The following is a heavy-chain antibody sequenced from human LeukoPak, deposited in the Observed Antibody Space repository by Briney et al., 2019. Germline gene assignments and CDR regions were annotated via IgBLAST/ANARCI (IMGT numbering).Heavy chain of an antibody. Sequence: ASVKASCKASGYTFTGYYMHWVRQAPGQGLEWMGRINPNSGGTNYAEKFQGRVTMTRDTSISTAYMELSRLRSDDTAVYYCARVITYYYDSSGYNVDAFDIWGQGTMVTVSS. CDR2: INPNSGGT. V-gene: IGHV1-2*06. CDR1: GYTFTGYY. CDR3: ARVITYYYDSSGYNVDAFDI. J-gene: IGHJ3*02. D-gene: IGHD3-22*01.